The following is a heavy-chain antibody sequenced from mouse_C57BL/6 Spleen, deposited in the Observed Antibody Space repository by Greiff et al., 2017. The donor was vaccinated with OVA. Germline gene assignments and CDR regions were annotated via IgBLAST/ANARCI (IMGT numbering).Heavy chain of an antibody. D-gene: IGHD3-3*01. CDR3: TRWGTKYYAMDY. CDR2: IYPGGGDT. CDR1: GYAFSSYW. V-gene: IGHV1-80*01. J-gene: IGHJ4*01. Sequence: QVQLQQSGAELVKPGASVKISCKASGYAFSSYWINWVKQRPGKGLEWIGQIYPGGGDTNYNEKFKGKATLTADKSSSTAYMQLSSLTSGDSAVYVCTRWGTKYYAMDYWGQGTAVTVSS.